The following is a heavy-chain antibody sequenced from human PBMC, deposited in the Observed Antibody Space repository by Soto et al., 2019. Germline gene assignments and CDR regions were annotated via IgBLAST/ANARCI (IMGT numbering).Heavy chain of an antibody. J-gene: IGHJ3*02. V-gene: IGHV1-46*01. CDR3: APRPKSHAFYI. D-gene: IGHD6-6*01. CDR1: GYTFTSYY. Sequence: QVQLVQSGAEVKKPGASVKVSCKASGYTFTSYYMHWVRQAPGQGLEWMGIINPSGGSTSYAQKFQGRVTMTRDTATSTVYMELSSLRSEDTAVYYCAPRPKSHAFYIWGQGTMVTVSS. CDR2: INPSGGST.